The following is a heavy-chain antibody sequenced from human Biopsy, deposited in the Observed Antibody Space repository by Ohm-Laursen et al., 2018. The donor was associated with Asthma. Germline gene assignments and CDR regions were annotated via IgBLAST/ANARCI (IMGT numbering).Heavy chain of an antibody. D-gene: IGHD5/OR15-5a*01. CDR3: AKDWKSLYVQYFFEY. Sequence: SLRLSCSAIGFTFSSYALSWVRQAPGKGLEWVSGISGDAQRTYYEDSVKGRFTISRDNSKNTIYLQLNSLRAEDTAVYYCAKDWKSLYVQYFFEYWGQGTLVTVSS. CDR1: GFTFSSYA. CDR2: ISGDAQRT. V-gene: IGHV3-23*01. J-gene: IGHJ4*02.